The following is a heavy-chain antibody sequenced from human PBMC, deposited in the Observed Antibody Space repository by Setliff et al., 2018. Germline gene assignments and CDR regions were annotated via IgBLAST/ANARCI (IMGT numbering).Heavy chain of an antibody. D-gene: IGHD3-10*01. Sequence: GASVKVSCKASGGTFSSYAISWVRQAPGQGLEWMGWINPNSGGTNYAQKFQGRVTITRDTSASTAYMELSSLRSEDTAVYYCAGSITMVRGGGMDVWGQGTTVTVSS. J-gene: IGHJ6*02. CDR2: INPNSGGT. CDR3: AGSITMVRGGGMDV. V-gene: IGHV1-69*10. CDR1: GGTFSSYA.